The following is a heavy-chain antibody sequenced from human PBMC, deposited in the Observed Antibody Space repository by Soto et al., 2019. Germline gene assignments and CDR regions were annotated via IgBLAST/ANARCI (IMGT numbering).Heavy chain of an antibody. CDR1: GFTFNDYW. V-gene: IGHV3-7*03. J-gene: IGHJ4*02. CDR3: VRSSGWIFDF. CDR2: IKKEGGEK. D-gene: IGHD6-19*01. Sequence: QPGGSLRLSCAASGFTFNDYWMNWVRQAPGKGLEWVANIKKEGGEKNYADSVQGRFTISRDDTKNFAYLQMNSLRAEDTAVYFCVRSSGWIFDFWGQGGLVTVSS.